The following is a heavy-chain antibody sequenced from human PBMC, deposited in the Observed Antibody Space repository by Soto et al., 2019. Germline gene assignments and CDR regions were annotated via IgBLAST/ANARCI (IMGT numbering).Heavy chain of an antibody. CDR3: ARDMGVIAVDAGPKVNWFDP. CDR1: EYTFSSYA. CDR2: INVGNDNR. J-gene: IGHJ5*02. Sequence: QVQLVQSGAEVKKPGASVKVSCKASEYTFSSYAMHWVRQAPRQRLEWMGWINVGNDNRQYSQNFQGRVTITRDTSASTVYMELSSLRSEDTAVYYCARDMGVIAVDAGPKVNWFDPWGQGTLVTVSS. V-gene: IGHV1-3*01. D-gene: IGHD6-19*01.